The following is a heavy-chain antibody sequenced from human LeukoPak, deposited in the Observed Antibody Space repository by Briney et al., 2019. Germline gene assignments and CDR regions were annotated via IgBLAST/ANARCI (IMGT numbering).Heavy chain of an antibody. J-gene: IGHJ5*02. Sequence: GGSLRLSCAASGFTVSTNYMSWVRQAPGKGLEWVSVVHSGGSTFYADSVKGRFSISRDNSKDTLYLQMNSLRAEDTVVYYCVRDHSYRTSTSCTLGWFDPWGQGTLVTVSS. V-gene: IGHV3-66*01. CDR2: VHSGGST. CDR3: VRDHSYRTSTSCTLGWFDP. D-gene: IGHD2-2*01. CDR1: GFTVSTNY.